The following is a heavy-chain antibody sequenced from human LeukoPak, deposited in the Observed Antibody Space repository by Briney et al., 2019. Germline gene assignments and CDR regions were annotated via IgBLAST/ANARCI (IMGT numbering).Heavy chain of an antibody. Sequence: GGSLRLSCAASGFTVNTYAMSWVRQAPGKGLEWVSGISGSGGNTYYADSVKGRFTISRDNSKNKLYLQMNSLRAEDTAIYYCAKDWDWELLIFDYWGQGTLVTVSS. CDR3: AKDWDWELLIFDY. J-gene: IGHJ4*02. V-gene: IGHV3-23*01. CDR1: GFTVNTYA. D-gene: IGHD1-26*01. CDR2: ISGSGGNT.